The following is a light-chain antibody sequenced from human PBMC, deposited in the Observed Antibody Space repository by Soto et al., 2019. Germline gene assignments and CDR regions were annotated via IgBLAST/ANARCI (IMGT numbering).Light chain of an antibody. CDR3: QQYYSSPPYT. CDR1: QSVLYSSNNKNY. CDR2: WAS. J-gene: IGKJ2*01. V-gene: IGKV4-1*01. Sequence: DIVMTQSPDSLAVSLGERATINCKSSQSVLYSSNNKNYLAWYQQKPGQPPKLLIYWASTRESGVPDRCSGSGSGTDFTLTISGLQAEDVAVYYCQQYYSSPPYTFGQGTKLEIK.